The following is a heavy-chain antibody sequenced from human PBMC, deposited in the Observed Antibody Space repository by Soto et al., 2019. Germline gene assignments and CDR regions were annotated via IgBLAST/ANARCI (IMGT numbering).Heavy chain of an antibody. D-gene: IGHD1-1*01. Sequence: GGSLRLSCAASGFTFSNAWMSWVRQAPGKGLEWVGRIKSKTDGGTTDYAAPVKGRFTISRDDSKNTLYLQMNSLKTEDTAVYYCTTGLVVQLERRGYYYYGMDVWGQGTTVTVSS. CDR3: TTGLVVQLERRGYYYYGMDV. J-gene: IGHJ6*02. CDR2: IKSKTDGGTT. V-gene: IGHV3-15*01. CDR1: GFTFSNAW.